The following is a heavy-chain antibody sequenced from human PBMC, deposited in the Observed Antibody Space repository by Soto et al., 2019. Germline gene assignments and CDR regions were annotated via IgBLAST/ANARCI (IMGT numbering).Heavy chain of an antibody. D-gene: IGHD3-22*01. CDR2: ISWDGGST. V-gene: IGHV3-43D*04. CDR3: AKVSGLAYDSSGLDY. Sequence: GGSLRLSCAASGFTFDDYAMHWVRQAPGKGLEWVSLISWDGGSTYYADSVKGRFTISRDNSKNSLYLQMNSLRAEDTALYYCAKVSGLAYDSSGLDYWRQGTLVTVSS. CDR1: GFTFDDYA. J-gene: IGHJ4*02.